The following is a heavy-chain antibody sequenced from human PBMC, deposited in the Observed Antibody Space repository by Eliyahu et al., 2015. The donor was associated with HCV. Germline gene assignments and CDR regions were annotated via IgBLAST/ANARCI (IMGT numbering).Heavy chain of an antibody. CDR3: ARGKDLWFGEYKYYFDY. J-gene: IGHJ4*02. D-gene: IGHD3-10*01. CDR2: IYYSGST. Sequence: QVQLQESGPGLVKPSQTLSLTCTVSGGSISSGGYYWSWIRQHPGKGLEWIGYIYYSGSTYYNPSLKSRVTISVDTSKNQFSLKLSSVTAADTAVYYCARGKDLWFGEYKYYFDYWGQGTLVTVSS. V-gene: IGHV4-31*03. CDR1: GGSISSGGYY.